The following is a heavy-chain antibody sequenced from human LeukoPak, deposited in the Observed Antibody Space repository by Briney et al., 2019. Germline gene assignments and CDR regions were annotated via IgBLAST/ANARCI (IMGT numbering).Heavy chain of an antibody. V-gene: IGHV3-7*01. J-gene: IGHJ4*02. CDR1: GFTISTSW. CDR3: ARFKSLDS. CDR2: IKPDGSEK. Sequence: PGGSLRLSCAASGFTISTSWMSWVRQAPGKGLEWVANIKPDGSEKYYVDSVKGRFTISRDNAKNSLYLQMNSLRDEDTAVHYCARFKSLDSWGRGTLVTVSS.